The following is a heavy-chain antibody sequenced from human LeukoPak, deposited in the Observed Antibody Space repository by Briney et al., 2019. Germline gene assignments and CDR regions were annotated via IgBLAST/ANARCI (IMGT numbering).Heavy chain of an antibody. V-gene: IGHV4-59*01. Sequence: SETLSLTCTVSGXSISSYYWSWIRQPPGKGLEWIGYIYYIGSTSYNPSLKSRVTISVDTSKNQFSLKLSSVTAADTAVYYCARDYAFDIWGQGTMVTVSS. CDR1: GXSISSYY. CDR2: IYYIGST. CDR3: ARDYAFDI. J-gene: IGHJ3*02.